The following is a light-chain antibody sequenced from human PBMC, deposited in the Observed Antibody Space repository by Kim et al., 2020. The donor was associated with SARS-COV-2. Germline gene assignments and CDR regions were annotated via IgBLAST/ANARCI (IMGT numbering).Light chain of an antibody. J-gene: IGKJ4*01. CDR1: QSISSY. V-gene: IGKV1-39*01. Sequence: DIQMTQSPSSLSASVGDRVTITCRASQSISSYLNWYQQKPGKAPKLLIYGASSLQSGVPSRFSVSGSGTDFTLTISSLQPEDFATYYCQQSYSTPLTFGGGTKVDIK. CDR2: GAS. CDR3: QQSYSTPLT.